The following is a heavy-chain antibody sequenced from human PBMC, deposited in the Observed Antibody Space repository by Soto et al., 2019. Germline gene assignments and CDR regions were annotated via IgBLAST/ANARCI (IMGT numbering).Heavy chain of an antibody. J-gene: IGHJ6*04. CDR2: ISPSGGST. D-gene: IGHD5-12*01. V-gene: IGHV1-46*01. CDR1: GYTFTSYH. Sequence: GASVKVSCKASGYTFTSYHMHCVRQAPGQGLEWMGIISPSGGSTSYAQKFHGRVTMTRDTSTSTVYMELSSLRSEDTAVYYCARDQDGYKRYYYYGMDVWGEGTTVTVSS. CDR3: ARDQDGYKRYYYYGMDV.